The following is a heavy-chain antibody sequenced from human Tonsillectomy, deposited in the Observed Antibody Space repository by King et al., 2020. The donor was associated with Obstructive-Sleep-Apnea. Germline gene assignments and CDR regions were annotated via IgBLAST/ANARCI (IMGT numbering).Heavy chain of an antibody. D-gene: IGHD3-9*01. Sequence: LQLQESGPGLVKPSETLSLTCTVSGGSISSSSYYWGWIRQPPGKGLEWIGSIYYSGSTYYNPSLKSRVTISVDTSKNQFSLKLSSVTAADTAVYYCARGQYRILTWSTKKTRYFDYWGQGTLVTLSS. J-gene: IGHJ4*03. CDR2: IYYSGST. CDR3: ARGQYRILTWSTKKTRYFDY. CDR1: GGSISSSSYY. V-gene: IGHV4-39*01.